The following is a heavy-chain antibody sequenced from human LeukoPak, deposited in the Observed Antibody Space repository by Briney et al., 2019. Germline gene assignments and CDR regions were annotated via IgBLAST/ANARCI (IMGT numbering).Heavy chain of an antibody. V-gene: IGHV3-15*05. CDR3: ARDSSHCSGGRCYYVGTIDI. CDR2: IKSKTDGGTT. D-gene: IGHD2-15*01. Sequence: GGSLRLSCAASGFTFSNAWMSWVRQAPGKGLEWVGRIKSKTDGGTTDYAAPVKGRFTISRDDSKNTLYLQMNTLRDEDTAVYYCARDSSHCSGGRCYYVGTIDIWGQGTMVTVSS. J-gene: IGHJ3*02. CDR1: GFTFSNAW.